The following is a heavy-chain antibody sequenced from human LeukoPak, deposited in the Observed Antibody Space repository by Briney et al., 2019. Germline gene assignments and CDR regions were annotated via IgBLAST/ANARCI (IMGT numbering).Heavy chain of an antibody. CDR2: ISSSGTYI. J-gene: IGHJ4*02. D-gene: IGHD1-1*01. CDR1: GFTFSSYT. Sequence: GGSLRLSCAASGFTFSSYTMNWVRQAPGKGLEWVSSISSSGTYIYYADSVKGRFTISRDNAKNSLYLQMNSLRAEDTAVYYCAKWGPGWNPNAYFDYWGQGTLVTVSS. V-gene: IGHV3-21*04. CDR3: AKWGPGWNPNAYFDY.